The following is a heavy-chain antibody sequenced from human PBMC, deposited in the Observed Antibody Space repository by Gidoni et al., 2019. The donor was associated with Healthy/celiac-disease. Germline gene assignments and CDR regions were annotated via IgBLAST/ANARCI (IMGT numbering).Heavy chain of an antibody. Sequence: EVQLVESGGGLVQPGGSLRLSCAASGFTFSSYGMHWVRQATGKGLEWVSAIGTAGDTYYPGSVKGRFTISRENAKNSVYLQMNSLRAGDTAVYYCARGSYYYGMDVWGQGTTLTVSS. J-gene: IGHJ6*02. V-gene: IGHV3-13*01. CDR1: GFTFSSYG. CDR3: ARGSYYYGMDV. CDR2: IGTAGDT.